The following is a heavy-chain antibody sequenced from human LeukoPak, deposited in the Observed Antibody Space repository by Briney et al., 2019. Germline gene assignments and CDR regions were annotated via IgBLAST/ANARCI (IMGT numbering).Heavy chain of an antibody. CDR2: ISSSGSSI. Sequence: GGSLRLSCAASGFTFSDYYMSWIRQAPGKGLEWISYISSSGSSIQYADSVRGQFTISRDNAKTSLYLQMNSLRAEDTSVYYCARSAQWELPDYWGQGTLVTVSS. CDR1: GFTFSDYY. V-gene: IGHV3-11*04. D-gene: IGHD1-26*01. J-gene: IGHJ4*02. CDR3: ARSAQWELPDY.